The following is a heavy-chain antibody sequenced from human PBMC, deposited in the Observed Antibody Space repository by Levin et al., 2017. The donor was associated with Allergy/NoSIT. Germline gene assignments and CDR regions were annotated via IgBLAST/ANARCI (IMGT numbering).Heavy chain of an antibody. CDR1: GFTFSSYA. CDR2: ISGSGGST. V-gene: IGHV3-23*01. D-gene: IGHD6-19*01. Sequence: GGSLRLSCAASGFTFSSYAMSWVRQAPGKGLEWVSAISGSGGSTYYADSVKGRFTISRDNSKNTLYLQMNSLRAEDTAVYYCATVGGIAVAGMGDYFDYWGQGTLVTVSS. J-gene: IGHJ4*02. CDR3: ATVGGIAVAGMGDYFDY.